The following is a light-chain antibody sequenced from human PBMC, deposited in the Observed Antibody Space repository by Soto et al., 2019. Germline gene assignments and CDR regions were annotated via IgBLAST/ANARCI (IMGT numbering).Light chain of an antibody. CDR1: QAIRTS. V-gene: IGKV1-6*01. CDR2: DAS. J-gene: IGKJ1*01. Sequence: ANQMTQSPSSLSASVGDKVTITCRASQAIRTSLVWYQQKSGKAPSLLIADASSRHSGVPSRFSGSGFVTDFNLTINGLQPEDFATYYCLQDATYPWTFGQGTRVDIK. CDR3: LQDATYPWT.